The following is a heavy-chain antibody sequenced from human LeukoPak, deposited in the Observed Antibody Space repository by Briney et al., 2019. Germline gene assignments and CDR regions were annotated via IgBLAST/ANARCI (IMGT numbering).Heavy chain of an antibody. V-gene: IGHV3-30*18. J-gene: IGHJ6*02. CDR1: GFTFTSYG. D-gene: IGHD3-16*01. CDR3: AKDRRMMSPHYGMDV. CDR2: ISYDGGYQ. Sequence: GGSLRLSCAASGFTFTSYGKPWVRQAPGKGLEWVTYISYDGGYQYYADSVKGRFTISRDNSKNTVYLQLSSLTPEDTAVYYCAKDRRMMSPHYGMDVWGQGTTVTVSS.